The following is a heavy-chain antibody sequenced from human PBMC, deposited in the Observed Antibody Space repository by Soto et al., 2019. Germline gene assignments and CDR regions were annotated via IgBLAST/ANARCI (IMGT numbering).Heavy chain of an antibody. CDR1: GGTFSSYA. CDR2: IIPIFGTA. D-gene: IGHD4-17*01. V-gene: IGHV1-69*12. CDR3: ARHTYGDLSGNEDY. Sequence: QVQLVQSGAEVKKPGSSVKVSCKASGGTFSSYAISWVRQAPGQGLEWMGGIIPIFGTANYAQKFQGRVTITADECTSTAYMGMSSLSSEDTAVYYCARHTYGDLSGNEDYWGQGTLVTVSS. J-gene: IGHJ4*02.